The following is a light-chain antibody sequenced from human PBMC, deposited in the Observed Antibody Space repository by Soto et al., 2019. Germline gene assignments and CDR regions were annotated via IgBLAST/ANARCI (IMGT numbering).Light chain of an antibody. V-gene: IGKV1-9*01. J-gene: IGKJ4*01. Sequence: DIQLTQSPSFLSASVGDRVTITCRASQGISSYLAWYQQKPGKAPKLLIYAASTLQSGVPSRFSGSGSGTEFPLTISSLQPEDFATFCCQQLNNYPVTFGGGTKVEVK. CDR1: QGISSY. CDR3: QQLNNYPVT. CDR2: AAS.